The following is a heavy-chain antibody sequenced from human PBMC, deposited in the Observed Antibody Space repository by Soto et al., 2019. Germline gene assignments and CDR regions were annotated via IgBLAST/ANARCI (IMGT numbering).Heavy chain of an antibody. J-gene: IGHJ6*03. CDR3: ARAPLRRVPQLPYRYYMDV. D-gene: IGHD2-2*01. V-gene: IGHV3-23*01. CDR2: ISSSGGSI. Sequence: GGSPRLSCAASGFTFSSYSMNWVRQAPGKGLEWVSAISSSGGSIYYADSVKGRFTISRDNAKNTLYLQMNSLRAEDTAVYYSARAPLRRVPQLPYRYYMDVWGKGTTVTVSS. CDR1: GFTFSSYS.